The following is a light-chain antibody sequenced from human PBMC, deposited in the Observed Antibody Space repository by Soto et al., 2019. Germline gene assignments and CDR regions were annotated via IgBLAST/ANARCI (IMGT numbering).Light chain of an antibody. Sequence: QSVLTQPPSLSAAPGQKVTISCSGSSSNIGNNYVSWYQQLPGTAPKLLISSNYVRPSGIPDRFSGSKSGTSATLGITGLQTGDEADYYCATWDSSLSAVVFGGGTQLTVL. CDR2: SNY. V-gene: IGLV1-51*02. J-gene: IGLJ2*01. CDR3: ATWDSSLSAVV. CDR1: SSNIGNNY.